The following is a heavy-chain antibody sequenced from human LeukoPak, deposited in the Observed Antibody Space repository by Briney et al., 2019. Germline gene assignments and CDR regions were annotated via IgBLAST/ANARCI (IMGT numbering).Heavy chain of an antibody. Sequence: SETLSLTCTVSRGSISSSSYYWGWIRQPPGKGLEWIGSIYYSGSTYYNPSLKSRVTITVDTSKNQFSLKLSSVTAADTAVYYCARGLDYYGSGSFDYYMDVWGKGTTVTVSS. CDR1: RGSISSSSYY. D-gene: IGHD3-10*01. V-gene: IGHV4-39*07. CDR3: ARGLDYYGSGSFDYYMDV. CDR2: IYYSGST. J-gene: IGHJ6*03.